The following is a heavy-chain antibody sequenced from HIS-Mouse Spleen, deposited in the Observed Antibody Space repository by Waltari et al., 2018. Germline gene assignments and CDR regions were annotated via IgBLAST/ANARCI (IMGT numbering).Heavy chain of an antibody. J-gene: IGHJ2*01. CDR2: IFSRRGT. CDR1: GGSISSSSYY. Sequence: QLQLQESGPGLVKPSETLSLTCTVSGGSISSSSYYWGWIRQPPGKGLEWIGGIFSRRGTYDNPSLKSRVTMSVDTSKNQFSLKLSSVTAADTAVYYCAREIPYSSSWYDWYFDLWGRGTLVTVSS. D-gene: IGHD6-13*01. CDR3: AREIPYSSSWYDWYFDL. V-gene: IGHV4-39*07.